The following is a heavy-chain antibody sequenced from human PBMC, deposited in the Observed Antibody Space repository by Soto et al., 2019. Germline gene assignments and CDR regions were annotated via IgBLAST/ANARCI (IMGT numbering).Heavy chain of an antibody. V-gene: IGHV1-69*01. Sequence: QVQLVQSGAELKEPGSSVKVSCKTSGGSFSMYAITWVRQAPGQGLEWLGGVVPLFGTPNYAQKFLDRVTITADESKSTVYMELSSLRSEDTAVYYCARGVDVMAKYEHWGPGSLVTVSS. CDR2: VVPLFGTP. CDR1: GGSFSMYA. D-gene: IGHD5-12*01. J-gene: IGHJ1*01. CDR3: ARGVDVMAKYEH.